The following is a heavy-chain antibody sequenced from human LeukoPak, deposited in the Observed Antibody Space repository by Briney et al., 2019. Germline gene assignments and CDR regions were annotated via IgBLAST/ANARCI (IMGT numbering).Heavy chain of an antibody. Sequence: GGSLRLSCTASGFTFSTYSMKWVRQAPGKGLEWVSYISDSSAMYYADSVRGRFTISRENDKNSLFLQMNSLRAEDTAVYYCARDGGYSGYDADCWGQGTLVTVSS. CDR1: GFTFSTYS. CDR2: ISDSSAM. D-gene: IGHD5-12*01. J-gene: IGHJ4*02. V-gene: IGHV3-48*01. CDR3: ARDGGYSGYDADC.